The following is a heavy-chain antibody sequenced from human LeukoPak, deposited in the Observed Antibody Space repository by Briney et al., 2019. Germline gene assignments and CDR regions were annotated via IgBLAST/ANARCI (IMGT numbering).Heavy chain of an antibody. J-gene: IGHJ4*02. CDR1: GYTFTSYG. CDR2: ISAYNGNT. CDR3: ARVRIRYLDDY. D-gene: IGHD3-9*01. V-gene: IGHV1-18*04. Sequence: SVQVSCKASGYTFTSYGISWVRQAPGQGLEWMGWISAYNGNTNYAQKLRGRVTMTTDTSTSTDYKGLRSLKSAVTAVSSCARVRIRYLDDYWGQGTLVTVSS.